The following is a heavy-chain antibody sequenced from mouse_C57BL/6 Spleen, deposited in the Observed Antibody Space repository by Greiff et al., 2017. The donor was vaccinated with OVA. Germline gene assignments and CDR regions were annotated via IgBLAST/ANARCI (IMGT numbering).Heavy chain of an antibody. CDR1: GYTFTSYW. CDR3: ARTNYGSSYGY. J-gene: IGHJ2*01. Sequence: QVQLQQPGAELVRPGSSVKLSCKASGYTFTSYWMDWVKQRPGQGLEWIGNIYPSDSETHYNQKFKDKATLTVDKSSSTAYMQLSSLTAEDSAVYYCARTNYGSSYGYWGLGTTLTVSS. CDR2: IYPSDSET. V-gene: IGHV1-61*01. D-gene: IGHD1-1*01.